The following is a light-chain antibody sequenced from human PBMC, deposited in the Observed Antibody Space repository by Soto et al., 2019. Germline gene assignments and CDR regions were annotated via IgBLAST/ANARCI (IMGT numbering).Light chain of an antibody. Sequence: VVLTQSPGTLSLAPGERATLSCRASHTVRNNYLAWYQQKPGQAPRLLIYDASNRATGIPARFSGSGSGTDFTLTISSLEPEDFAVYYCQQRSNWAITFGQGTRLEIK. V-gene: IGKV3-11*01. CDR2: DAS. J-gene: IGKJ5*01. CDR3: QQRSNWAIT. CDR1: HTVRNNY.